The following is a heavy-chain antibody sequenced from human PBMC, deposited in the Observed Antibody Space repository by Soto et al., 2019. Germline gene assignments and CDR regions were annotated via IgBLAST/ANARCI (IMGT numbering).Heavy chain of an antibody. CDR3: ARVRNYYDSSGHWSFDY. J-gene: IGHJ4*02. CDR1: GGTFSSYA. V-gene: IGHV1-69*13. CDR2: IIPIFGTA. D-gene: IGHD3-22*01. Sequence: SVKVSCKASGGTFSSYAISWVRQAPGQGLEWMGGIIPIFGTANYAQKFQGRVTVTADESTSTAYMELSSLRSEDTAVYYCARVRNYYDSSGHWSFDYWGQGTLVTVSS.